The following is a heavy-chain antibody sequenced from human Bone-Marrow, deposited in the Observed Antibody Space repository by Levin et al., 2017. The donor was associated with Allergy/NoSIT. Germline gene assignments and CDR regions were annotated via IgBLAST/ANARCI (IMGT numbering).Heavy chain of an antibody. V-gene: IGHV3-30*04. CDR3: ARDRCSSTSCPYYYYYGMDV. CDR2: ISYDGSNK. D-gene: IGHD2-2*01. CDR1: GFTFSSYA. J-gene: IGHJ6*02. Sequence: LSLTCAASGFTFSSYAMHWVRQAPGKGLEWVAVISYDGSNKYYADSVKGRFTISRDNSKNTLYLQMNSLRAEDTAVYYCARDRCSSTSCPYYYYYGMDVWGQGTTVTVSS.